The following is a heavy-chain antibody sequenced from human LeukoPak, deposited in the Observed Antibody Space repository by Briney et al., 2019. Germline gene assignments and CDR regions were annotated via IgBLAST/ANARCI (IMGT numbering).Heavy chain of an antibody. J-gene: IGHJ4*02. CDR2: IYYSGST. Sequence: SETLSLTCTVSGGSISSYYWSWIRQPPGKGLEWIGYIYYSGSTNYKPSLKSRVTISVDTSKSQFSLKLSSVTAADTAVYYCARTALYYYGSGSYFDYWGQGTLVTVSS. D-gene: IGHD3-10*01. V-gene: IGHV4-59*01. CDR3: ARTALYYYGSGSYFDY. CDR1: GGSISSYY.